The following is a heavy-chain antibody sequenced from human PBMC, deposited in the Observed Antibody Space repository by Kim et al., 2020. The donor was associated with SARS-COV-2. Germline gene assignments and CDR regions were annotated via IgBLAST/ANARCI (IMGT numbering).Heavy chain of an antibody. D-gene: IGHD2-15*01. CDR3: ARGAVVVVVAATPLTDV. V-gene: IGHV3-11*05. J-gene: IGHJ6*02. Sequence: VKGRFTIARDNAKNSLYLQMNSLRAEDTAVYYCARGAVVVVVAATPLTDVWGQGTTVTVSS.